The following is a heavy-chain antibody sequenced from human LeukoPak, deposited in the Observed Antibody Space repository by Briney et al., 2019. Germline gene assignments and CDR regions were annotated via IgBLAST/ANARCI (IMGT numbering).Heavy chain of an antibody. CDR3: AKRDPSGTFPYYFDQ. CDR2: ISESGGNT. CDR1: GFTFRSSA. D-gene: IGHD3-10*01. J-gene: IGHJ4*02. Sequence: GGSLRLSCVASGFTFRSSAMSWVRQAPGKGLDWVSAISESGGNTYYENSVKGRFTISRDNSKNTLYLQVDSLRAEDTAIYYCAKRDPSGTFPYYFDQWGQGTLVTVSS. V-gene: IGHV3-23*01.